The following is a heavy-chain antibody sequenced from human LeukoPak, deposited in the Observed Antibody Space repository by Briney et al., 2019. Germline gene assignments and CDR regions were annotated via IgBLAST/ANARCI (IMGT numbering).Heavy chain of an antibody. D-gene: IGHD3-22*01. CDR3: ARGPPYSSGYYGASRRYGMDV. CDR2: IYHSGST. Sequence: SQTLSLTCAVSGGSISSGGYSWSWIRQPPGKGLEWIGYIYHSGSTYYNPSLKSRVTISVDTSKNQFSLKLSSVTVADTAVYYCARGPPYSSGYYGASRRYGMDVWGQGTTVTVPS. J-gene: IGHJ6*02. V-gene: IGHV4-30-2*01. CDR1: GGSISSGGYS.